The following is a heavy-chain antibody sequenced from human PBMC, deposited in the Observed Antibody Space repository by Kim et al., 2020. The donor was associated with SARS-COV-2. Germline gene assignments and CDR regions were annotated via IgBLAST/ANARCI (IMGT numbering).Heavy chain of an antibody. CDR2: ISSSSSYI. J-gene: IGHJ6*02. D-gene: IGHD3-10*01. CDR3: ARGGGLLWFGEPHYGMDV. V-gene: IGHV3-21*01. Sequence: GGSLRLSCAASGFTFSSYSMNWVRQAPGKGLEWVSSISSSSSYIYYADSVKGRFTISSDNAKNSLYLQMNSLRAEDTAVYYCARGGGLLWFGEPHYGMDVWGQGTTVTVSS. CDR1: GFTFSSYS.